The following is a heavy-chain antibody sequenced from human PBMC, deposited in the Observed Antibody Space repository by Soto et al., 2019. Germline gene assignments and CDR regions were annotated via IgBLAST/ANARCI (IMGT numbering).Heavy chain of an antibody. V-gene: IGHV3-15*01. J-gene: IGHJ4*02. Sequence: PWGSLRLSCASSVFTFSNAWMSSVRQAPGRGLEWVGGIKSKTDGGTTDYAAPVKGRFTCSRDDSKNTLYLQMNSLKNDDTAVYYCTTYCSGGSCFYFDYWGQGTMVTVSS. D-gene: IGHD2-15*01. CDR1: VFTFSNAW. CDR2: IKSKTDGGTT. CDR3: TTYCSGGSCFYFDY.